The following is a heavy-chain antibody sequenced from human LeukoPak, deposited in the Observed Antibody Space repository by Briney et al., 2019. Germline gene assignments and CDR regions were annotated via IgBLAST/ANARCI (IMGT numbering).Heavy chain of an antibody. CDR3: ARLPSH. V-gene: IGHV4-59*08. J-gene: IGHJ4*02. Sequence: PSETLSLICTVSGGPISNFYWSWIRQPPGKELEWIGYISDREGATYNPSLKSRVTMSVDTSKTHFSLKLNSVTAADTAVYYCARLPSHWGQGTLVTVSS. CDR1: GGPISNFY. CDR2: ISDREGA.